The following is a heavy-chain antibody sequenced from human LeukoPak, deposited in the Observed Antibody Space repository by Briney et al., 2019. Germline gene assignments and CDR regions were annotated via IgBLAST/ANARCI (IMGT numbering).Heavy chain of an antibody. CDR1: GGSIRRYY. D-gene: IGHD4/OR15-4a*01. Sequence: KPSETLSLTCTVSGGSIRRYYWSWIRQPAGKGLEWIGRIYTSGSTNYNPSLKSRVTMSVDTSKNQFSLKLSSVTAADTAVCYCARSSMVIRAFDPWGQGTLVTVSS. CDR2: IYTSGST. CDR3: ARSSMVIRAFDP. V-gene: IGHV4-4*07. J-gene: IGHJ5*02.